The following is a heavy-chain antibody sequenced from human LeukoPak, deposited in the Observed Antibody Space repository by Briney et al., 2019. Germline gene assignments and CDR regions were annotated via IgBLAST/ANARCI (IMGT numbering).Heavy chain of an antibody. CDR3: GLYSSSQTAMDV. CDR1: GFTFNNYW. D-gene: IGHD2-2*01. CDR2: IKEDGNEI. V-gene: IGHV3-7*01. J-gene: IGHJ6*02. Sequence: GGSLRLSCAASGFTFNNYWMNWVRQAPGKGLEWVANIKEDGNEIYYVDSVKGRFTISRDNAKNSLYLQMNSLRAEDTAVYYCGLYSSSQTAMDVWGQGTAVTVSS.